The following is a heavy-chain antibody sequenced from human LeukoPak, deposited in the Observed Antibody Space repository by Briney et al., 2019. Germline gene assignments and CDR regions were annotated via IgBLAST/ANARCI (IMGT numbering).Heavy chain of an antibody. Sequence: GGSLRLSCAASGLTVSSNYMSWVRQAPGRGLEWVAVIYSGGSTYYAESVKGRFTISRDTSNNTLYLQMNSLSAEDTAVYYCARGVIDVYSRTRRLDYWGQGTLVTVPS. CDR1: GLTVSSNY. D-gene: IGHD4-11*01. CDR2: IYSGGST. CDR3: ARGVIDVYSRTRRLDY. J-gene: IGHJ4*02. V-gene: IGHV3-53*01.